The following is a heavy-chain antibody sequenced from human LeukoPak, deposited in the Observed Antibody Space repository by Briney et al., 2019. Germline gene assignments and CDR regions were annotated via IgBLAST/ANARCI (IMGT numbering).Heavy chain of an antibody. CDR3: AREGLAAAGS. Sequence: SQTLSLTCTVSGDSISSGDYYWSWIRQPPGKGLEWIGYIYYSGNTYYNPSLQSRVTISVDTSKNQFSLKLSSVTAADTAVYYCAREGLAAAGSWGQGTLVTVSS. CDR1: GDSISSGDYY. V-gene: IGHV4-30-4*08. J-gene: IGHJ4*02. D-gene: IGHD6-13*01. CDR2: IYYSGNT.